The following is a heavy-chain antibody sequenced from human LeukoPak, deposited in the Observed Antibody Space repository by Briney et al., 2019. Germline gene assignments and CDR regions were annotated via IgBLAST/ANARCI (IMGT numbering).Heavy chain of an antibody. Sequence: GGSLRLSCAASGFTFSSYSMMWVRQAPGKGLEWVSYISSSSTTIHYADSVKGRFTISRDNAKNSVYLQMNSLRAEDTAVYYCARDSGWYTGFDYWGQGTLVTVSS. V-gene: IGHV3-48*01. CDR3: ARDSGWYTGFDY. J-gene: IGHJ4*02. CDR1: GFTFSSYS. D-gene: IGHD6-19*01. CDR2: ISSSSTTI.